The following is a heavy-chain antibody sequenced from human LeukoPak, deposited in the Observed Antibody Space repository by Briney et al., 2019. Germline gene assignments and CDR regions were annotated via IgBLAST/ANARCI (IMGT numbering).Heavy chain of an antibody. CDR2: IRSSREIT. D-gene: IGHD6-13*01. CDR1: GFTFSSFA. Sequence: GGSLRLFCAVSGFTFSSFAMTGAPRARGKGREWVSAIRSSREITYTADSVKGRFTSSRANSKSTLSQQKTRLRAEDTAVYYCAKTLRTSSRYRSLDYWGQGTLVTVSS. V-gene: IGHV3-23*01. J-gene: IGHJ4*02. CDR3: AKTLRTSSRYRSLDY.